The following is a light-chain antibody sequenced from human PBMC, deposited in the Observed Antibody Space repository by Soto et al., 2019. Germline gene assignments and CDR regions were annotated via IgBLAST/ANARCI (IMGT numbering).Light chain of an antibody. CDR1: SSNIGAGYD. CDR3: QSYDGSLSSSV. Sequence: QAVVTQPPSVSGTPGQRVSISCTGTSSNIGAGYDVHWYQQLPGTAPRLLILGNINRPSGVPDRFSGSKSGTSASLAITGLQSEDEATYYCQSYDGSLSSSVFGAGTQLTVL. V-gene: IGLV1-40*01. CDR2: GNI. J-gene: IGLJ2*01.